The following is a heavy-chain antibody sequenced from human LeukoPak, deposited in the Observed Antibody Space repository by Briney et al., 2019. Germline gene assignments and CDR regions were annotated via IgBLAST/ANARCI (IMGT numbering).Heavy chain of an antibody. CDR2: INPNSGGT. D-gene: IGHD2-15*01. CDR1: GYTFTGYY. J-gene: IGHJ4*02. Sequence: ASVKVSCKASGYTFTGYYMHWVRQAPGQGLEWMGWINPNSGGTNYAQKFQGRVTMTRDTSISTAYMELSRLRSDDTAVYYCARVGGDCSGGSCYPDYWGQGTLVTVSS. CDR3: ARVGGDCSGGSCYPDY. V-gene: IGHV1-2*02.